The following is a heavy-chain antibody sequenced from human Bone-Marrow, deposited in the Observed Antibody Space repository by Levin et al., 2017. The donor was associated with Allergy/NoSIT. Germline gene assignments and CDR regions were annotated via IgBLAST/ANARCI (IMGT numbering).Heavy chain of an antibody. D-gene: IGHD1-14*01. Sequence: QAGGSLRLSCAASGFTFNTYGMHWVRRPPGKGLEWVAIIWFDGSTKYYADSVKGRFTISRDNPKNTLILHMNSLRVEDTAVYYCARDGPEVAYLDYWGRGTLVTVSS. V-gene: IGHV3-33*01. CDR3: ARDGPEVAYLDY. J-gene: IGHJ4*02. CDR2: IWFDGSTK. CDR1: GFTFNTYG.